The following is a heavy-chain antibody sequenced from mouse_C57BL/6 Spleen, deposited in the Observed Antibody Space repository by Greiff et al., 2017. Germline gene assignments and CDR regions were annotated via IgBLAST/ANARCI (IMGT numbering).Heavy chain of an antibody. D-gene: IGHD2-12*01. CDR2: IDPSDSYT. CDR3: ASLRGRCWYFGV. Sequence: VQLQQPGAELVMPGASVKLSCKASGYTFTSYWMHWVKQRPGQGLEWIGEIDPSDSYTNYNQKFKGKSTLTVDKSSSTAYMQLSSLTSEDSAVYSFASLRGRCWYFGVWGTGTTVTVSS. CDR1: GYTFTSYW. V-gene: IGHV1-69*01. J-gene: IGHJ1*03.